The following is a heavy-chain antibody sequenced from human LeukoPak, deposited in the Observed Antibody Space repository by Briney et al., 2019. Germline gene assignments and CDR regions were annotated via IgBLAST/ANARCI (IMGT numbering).Heavy chain of an antibody. CDR2: FDPEDGET. CDR3: AREVDYVWGSYRYRDAFDI. CDR1: GFTLTELS. V-gene: IGHV1-24*01. Sequence: GASVKVSCKVSGFTLTELSMHWVRQAPGKGLEWMGGFDPEDGETIYAQKFQGRVTMTEDTSTDTAYLELSSLRSEDTAVYYCAREVDYVWGSYRYRDAFDIWGQGTMVTVSS. J-gene: IGHJ3*02. D-gene: IGHD3-16*02.